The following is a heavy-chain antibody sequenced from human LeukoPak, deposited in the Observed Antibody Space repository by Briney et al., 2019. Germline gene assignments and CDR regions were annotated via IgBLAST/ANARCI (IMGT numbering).Heavy chain of an antibody. V-gene: IGHV4-59*12. CDR3: ARGDYDILTGDPYYFDY. CDR2: IHYTGTT. CDR1: GDSISNYY. J-gene: IGHJ4*02. Sequence: SETLSLTCTVSGDSISNYYWSWIRQSPGKGLEWIGYIHYTGTTNYNPSLKSRVTISIDTSKNQFSLNLSSVTAADTAVYYCARGDYDILTGDPYYFDYWGQGTLVTVSS. D-gene: IGHD3-9*01.